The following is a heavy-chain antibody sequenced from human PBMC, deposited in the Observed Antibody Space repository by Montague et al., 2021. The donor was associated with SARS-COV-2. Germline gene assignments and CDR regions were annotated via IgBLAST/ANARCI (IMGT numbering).Heavy chain of an antibody. D-gene: IGHD2-8*01. J-gene: IGHJ6*02. CDR1: GGSTNYYY. CDR3: ARVARYCTNGVCQTYYYYGLDV. Sequence: SETRSLTCIVSGGSTNYYYWSWIRQSPGKGLEWIGYMYYSGSTNYNPSLKSRVTMSIDRSKNQFSLKLRSVTAADTAVYYCARVARYCTNGVCQTYYYYGLDVWGQGTTVTGSS. V-gene: IGHV4-59*01. CDR2: MYYSGST.